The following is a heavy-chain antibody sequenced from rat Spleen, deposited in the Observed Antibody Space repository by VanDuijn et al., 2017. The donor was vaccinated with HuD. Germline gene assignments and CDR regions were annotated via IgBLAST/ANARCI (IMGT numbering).Heavy chain of an antibody. Sequence: EVQLVESGGGLVQPGRSLKLSCAASGFTFNNYAMHWIRQAPTKGLEWVATINYDGSTTYYRDSVKGRFTISRDNAKSTLYLQMDSLRSEDTATYYCTTEFAYWGQGTLVTVSS. CDR1: GFTFNNYA. CDR3: TTEFAY. V-gene: IGHV5-19*01. CDR2: INYDGSTT. J-gene: IGHJ3*01.